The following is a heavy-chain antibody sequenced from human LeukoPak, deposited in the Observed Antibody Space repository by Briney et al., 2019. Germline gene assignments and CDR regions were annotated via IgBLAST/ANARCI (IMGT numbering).Heavy chain of an antibody. J-gene: IGHJ3*02. Sequence: SETLSLTCTVSGGSISSYYWSWIRQPPGKGLEWIGYIYYSGSTNYNPSLKSRVTISVDTSKNQFSLKPSSVTAADTAVYYCAREIRDSSGYPFWNDDAFDIWGQGTMVTVSS. D-gene: IGHD3-22*01. CDR3: AREIRDSSGYPFWNDDAFDI. CDR1: GGSISSYY. CDR2: IYYSGST. V-gene: IGHV4-59*01.